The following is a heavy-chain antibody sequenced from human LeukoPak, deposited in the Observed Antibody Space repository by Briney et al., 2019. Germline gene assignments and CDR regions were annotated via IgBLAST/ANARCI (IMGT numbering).Heavy chain of an antibody. J-gene: IGHJ6*02. CDR1: GGSISSYY. Sequence: SETLSFTCTVSGGSISSYYWSWIRQPPGKGLEWIGYIYYSGSTNYNPSLKSRVTISVDTSKNQFSLKLSSVTAADTAVYYCARDDLGGSSWSTYYYGMDVWGQGTTVTVSS. CDR2: IYYSGST. V-gene: IGHV4-59*01. D-gene: IGHD6-13*01. CDR3: ARDDLGGSSWSTYYYGMDV.